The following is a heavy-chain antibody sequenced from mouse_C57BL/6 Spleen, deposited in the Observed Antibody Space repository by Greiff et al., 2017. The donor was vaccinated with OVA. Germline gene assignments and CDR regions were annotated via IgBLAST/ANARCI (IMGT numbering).Heavy chain of an antibody. V-gene: IGHV1-54*01. CDR3: ARRYGSSYGYFDV. J-gene: IGHJ1*03. CDR2: INPGSGGT. CDR1: GYAFTNYL. D-gene: IGHD1-1*01. Sequence: VHLVESGAELVRPGTSVKVSCKASGYAFTNYLIEWVKQRPGQGLEWIGVINPGSGGTNYNEKFKGKATLTADKSSSTAYMQLSSLTSEDSAVYFCARRYGSSYGYFDVWGTGTTVTVSS.